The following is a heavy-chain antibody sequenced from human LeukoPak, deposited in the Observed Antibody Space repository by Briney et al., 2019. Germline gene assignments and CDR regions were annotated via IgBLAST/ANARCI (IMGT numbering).Heavy chain of an antibody. CDR3: ARDRSDKAARDAFDI. CDR1: EFTFSTYS. D-gene: IGHD6-6*01. CDR2: ISSSSSYI. V-gene: IGHV3-21*01. J-gene: IGHJ3*02. Sequence: PGGSLRLSCAASEFTFSTYSMNWVRQAPGKGLEWVSSISSSSSYIYYADSVKGRFTISRDNAKNSLYLQMNSLRAEDTAVYYCARDRSDKAARDAFDIWGQGTMLTVSS.